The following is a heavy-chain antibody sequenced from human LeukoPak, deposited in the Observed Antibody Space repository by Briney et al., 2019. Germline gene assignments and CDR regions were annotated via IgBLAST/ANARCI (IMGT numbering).Heavy chain of an antibody. CDR1: GGSITSSIYY. V-gene: IGHV4-39*01. J-gene: IGHJ5*02. CDR3: ARPQADSSSFGHWFDP. Sequence: SETLSLTCTVSGGSITSSIYYWGWIRQAPGKGPEWIGSVYYSGSTHYNPSLKSRATISVDTSKNQFSLKLSSVTAADTAVYYCARPQADSSSFGHWFDPWGQGTLVTVSS. CDR2: VYYSGST. D-gene: IGHD6-13*01.